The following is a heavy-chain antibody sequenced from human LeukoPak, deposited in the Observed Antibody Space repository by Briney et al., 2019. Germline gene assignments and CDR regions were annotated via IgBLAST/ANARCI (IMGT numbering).Heavy chain of an antibody. D-gene: IGHD1-26*01. CDR1: GGSFSGYY. CDR2: INHSGST. CDR3: ARGRGWAYYYYGMDV. Sequence: SETLSLTCAVYGGSFSGYYWSWIRQPPGKGPEWIGEINHSGSTNYNPSLKSRVTISVDTSKNQFSLRLSSVTAADTAVYYCARGRGWAYYYYGMDVWGQGTTVTVSS. V-gene: IGHV4-34*01. J-gene: IGHJ6*02.